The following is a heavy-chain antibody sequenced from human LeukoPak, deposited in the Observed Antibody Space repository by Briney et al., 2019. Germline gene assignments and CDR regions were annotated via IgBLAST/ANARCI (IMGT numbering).Heavy chain of an antibody. D-gene: IGHD2-15*01. CDR1: GYTFTGYY. CDR3: ARVASWNIVVVDDRINYFDY. J-gene: IGHJ4*02. Sequence: ASVKVSCKASGYTFTGYYMHWVRQAPGQGLEWMGWINPNSGGTNYAQKFQGRVTMTRDTSISTAYMELSRLRSDDTAVYYCARVASWNIVVVDDRINYFDYWGQGTLVTVSS. V-gene: IGHV1-2*02. CDR2: INPNSGGT.